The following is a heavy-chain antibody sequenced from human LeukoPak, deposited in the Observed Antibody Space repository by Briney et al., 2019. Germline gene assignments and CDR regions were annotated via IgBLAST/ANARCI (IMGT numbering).Heavy chain of an antibody. D-gene: IGHD2-2*01. J-gene: IGHJ6*02. Sequence: GSLRLSCAASGFTFNNYGMHWVRQAPGKGLEWVAVIWSDGSNKYYADSVKGRFTISRDNPKSTLYLQVNSLSAEDTAVYLCAKDGSSRMNGMDVWGQGTTVTVSS. V-gene: IGHV3-33*06. CDR2: IWSDGSNK. CDR3: AKDGSSRMNGMDV. CDR1: GFTFNNYG.